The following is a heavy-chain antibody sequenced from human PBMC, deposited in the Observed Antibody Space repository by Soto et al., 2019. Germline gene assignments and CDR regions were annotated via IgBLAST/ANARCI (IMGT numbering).Heavy chain of an antibody. D-gene: IGHD6-6*01. CDR1: GDSVSSYSAA. V-gene: IGHV6-1*01. CDR2: TYYRSRFFS. J-gene: IGHJ5*02. Sequence: TLSLTCAISGDSVSSYSAAWNWIGQSPSGGLEWLGRTYYRSRFFSDYAESVKSRIIINPNTSKNQLSLQLKSVTPEDTAVYYCARDRYSSSGWFDPWGQGTPVTVSS. CDR3: ARDRYSSSGWFDP.